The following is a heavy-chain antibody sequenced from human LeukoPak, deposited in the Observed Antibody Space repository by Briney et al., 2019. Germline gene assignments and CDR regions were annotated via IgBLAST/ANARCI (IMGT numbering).Heavy chain of an antibody. CDR3: AREGITMVRATFDY. CDR1: GFTFSSYA. Sequence: GSLRLSCAASGFTFSSYAMSWVRQAPGKGLEWIGEINHSGSTNYNPSLKSRVTISVDTSKNQFSLKLSSVTAADTAVYYCAREGITMVRATFDYWGQGTLVTVSS. J-gene: IGHJ4*02. CDR2: INHSGST. D-gene: IGHD3-10*01. V-gene: IGHV4-34*01.